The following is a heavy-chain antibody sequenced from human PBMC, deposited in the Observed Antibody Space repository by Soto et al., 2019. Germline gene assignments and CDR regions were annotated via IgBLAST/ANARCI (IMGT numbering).Heavy chain of an antibody. V-gene: IGHV1-18*04. J-gene: IGHJ4*02. CDR3: ARDRIYDSSGPDDY. Sequence: ASVKVSCKASGYTFTSYGISWVRQAPGQGLERMGWISAYNGNTNYAQKLQGRVTMTTDTSTSTAYMELRSLRSDDTAVYYCARDRIYDSSGPDDYWGQGTLVTVSS. D-gene: IGHD3-22*01. CDR2: ISAYNGNT. CDR1: GYTFTSYG.